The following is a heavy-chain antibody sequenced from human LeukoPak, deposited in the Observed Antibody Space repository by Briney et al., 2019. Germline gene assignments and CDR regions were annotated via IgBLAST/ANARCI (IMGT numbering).Heavy chain of an antibody. CDR3: AREDPCTNGVCPHFGAFDI. CDR2: IYYSGST. J-gene: IGHJ3*02. V-gene: IGHV4-30-4*08. Sequence: LRLSCAASGFTFSSYAMSWVRQAPGKGLEWIGYIYYSGSTYYNPSLKSRVTISVDTSKNQFSLKLSSVTAADTAVYYCAREDPCTNGVCPHFGAFDIWAKGQWSPSLQ. CDR1: GFTFSSYA. D-gene: IGHD2-8*01.